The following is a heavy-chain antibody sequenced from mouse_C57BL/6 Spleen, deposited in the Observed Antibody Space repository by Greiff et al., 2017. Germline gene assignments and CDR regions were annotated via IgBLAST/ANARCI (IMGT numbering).Heavy chain of an antibody. CDR1: GYAFSSSW. Sequence: QLQESGPELVKPGASVKILCKASGYAFSSSWRNWVKQRPGKGLEWIGRIYPGNGDSNYNGKFKSKATLTADKSSSTAYMQLSSLTSEDSAVYFCARGRTGAWYSMDYWGQGTTVTVSS. D-gene: IGHD4-1*01. CDR3: ARGRTGAWYSMDY. J-gene: IGHJ4*01. V-gene: IGHV1-82*01. CDR2: IYPGNGDS.